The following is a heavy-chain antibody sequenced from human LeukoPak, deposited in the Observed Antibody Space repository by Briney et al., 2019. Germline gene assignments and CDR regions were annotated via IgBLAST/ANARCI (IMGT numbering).Heavy chain of an antibody. V-gene: IGHV3-7*01. CDR1: GFTFSDYY. J-gene: IGHJ4*02. CDR2: IKQDGSEK. CDR3: ARVVDNWNSAYDY. Sequence: PGGSLRLSCAASGFTFSDYYMSWIRQAPGKGLEWVANIKQDGSEKYYVDSVKGRFTISRDNAKNSLYVQMNSLRAEDTAVYYCARVVDNWNSAYDYWGQGTLVTVSS. D-gene: IGHD1-7*01.